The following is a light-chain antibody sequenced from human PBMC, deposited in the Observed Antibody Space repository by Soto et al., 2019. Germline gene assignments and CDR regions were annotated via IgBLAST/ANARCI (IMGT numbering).Light chain of an antibody. CDR1: QSANTNS. V-gene: IGKV3-20*01. CDR3: QQYDKSPWT. Sequence: VSTQSPGLLSLSPGESATLSCRARQSANTNSLVWHQQRPGQAPRLVIYGASSRATGIPARFSGSGAGTDFTLTISGLEPEDVAAYYCQQYDKSPWTFGQGTKVDIK. CDR2: GAS. J-gene: IGKJ1*01.